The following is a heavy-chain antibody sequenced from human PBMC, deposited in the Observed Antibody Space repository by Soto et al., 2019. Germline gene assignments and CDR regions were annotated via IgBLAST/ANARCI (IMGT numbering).Heavy chain of an antibody. CDR1: GFTFSSYE. Sequence: GGSLSLSCAASGFTFSSYEMNWVRQAPGKGLEWVSYISSSGSTIYYTDSVKGRFTISRDNAKNSLYLQMNSLRAEDTAVYYCARLYSSGWIDAFDIWGQGTMVTVSS. V-gene: IGHV3-48*03. CDR2: ISSSGSTI. D-gene: IGHD6-19*01. J-gene: IGHJ3*02. CDR3: ARLYSSGWIDAFDI.